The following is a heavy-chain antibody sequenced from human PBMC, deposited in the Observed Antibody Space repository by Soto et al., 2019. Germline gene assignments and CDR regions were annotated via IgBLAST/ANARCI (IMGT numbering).Heavy chain of an antibody. J-gene: IGHJ4*02. CDR3: ARDPGQDEAMDY. Sequence: QVQVVESGGGVVQPGRSLRLSCVGSGFAFSNFGMHWVRQAPGKGLEWVAVIWHNGNNKDYADYAKGRFTISRDNSKNILYLEMNSLRVEDTAVYYCARDPGQDEAMDYWGQGTLVTVYS. V-gene: IGHV3-33*01. CDR1: GFAFSNFG. CDR2: IWHNGNNK.